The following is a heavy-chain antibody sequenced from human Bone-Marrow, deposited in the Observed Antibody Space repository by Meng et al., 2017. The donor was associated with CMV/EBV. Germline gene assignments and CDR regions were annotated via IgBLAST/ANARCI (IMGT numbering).Heavy chain of an antibody. CDR1: GFTFSSYA. D-gene: IGHD3-22*01. V-gene: IGHV3-23*01. J-gene: IGHJ6*02. CDR3: ARPARTTDYYDSSGLRPKRGMDV. CDR2: ISGSGGNT. Sequence: GESLKISCAASGFTFSSYAMSWVRQAPGKGLEWVSAISGSGGNTYYADSVKGRFTISRDNAKNSLYLQMNSLRAEDTAVYYCARPARTTDYYDSSGLRPKRGMDVWGQGTTVTVSS.